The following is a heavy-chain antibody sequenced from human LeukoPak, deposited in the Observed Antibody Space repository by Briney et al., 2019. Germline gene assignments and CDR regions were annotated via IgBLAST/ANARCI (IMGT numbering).Heavy chain of an antibody. CDR2: IYSGGDT. CDR1: GFTVSSNY. Sequence: GGSLRLSCAASGFTVSSNYMSWVRQAPGKGLEWASLIYSGGDTYYADSVKGRFTISRDNSKNTLYLQMDSLRAEDTAVYYCATRYCSSTSCYRGAFDIWGQGTMVTVSS. V-gene: IGHV3-66*02. J-gene: IGHJ3*02. D-gene: IGHD2-2*01. CDR3: ATRYCSSTSCYRGAFDI.